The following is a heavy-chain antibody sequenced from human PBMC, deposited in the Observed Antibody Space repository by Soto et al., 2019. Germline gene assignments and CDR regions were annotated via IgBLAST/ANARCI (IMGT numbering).Heavy chain of an antibody. CDR3: ARRSAGAEITPPYYYYYMDV. Sequence: PSETLSLTCTVSGGSISSSSYYWGWIRQPPGKGLEWIGSIYYSGSTYYNPSLKSRVTISVDTSKNQFSLKLSSVTAADTAVYYCARRSAGAEITPPYYYYYMDVWGKGTTVTVSS. D-gene: IGHD6-19*01. J-gene: IGHJ6*03. CDR2: IYYSGST. CDR1: GGSISSSSYY. V-gene: IGHV4-39*01.